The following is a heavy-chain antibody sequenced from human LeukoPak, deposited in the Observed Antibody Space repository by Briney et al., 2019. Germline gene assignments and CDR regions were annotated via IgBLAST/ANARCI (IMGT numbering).Heavy chain of an antibody. CDR1: GATFSSHE. CDR2: ISSTGSTA. Sequence: GGSLRLSCAASGATFSSHEMNWVRQAPGRGLEWVSYISSTGSTAHYADSVKGRFTISRDNAKNSLFLQMNSLRAEDTAVYYCARVPGSSGWNYYFDYWGQGTLVTVSS. J-gene: IGHJ4*02. CDR3: ARVPGSSGWNYYFDY. D-gene: IGHD6-19*01. V-gene: IGHV3-48*03.